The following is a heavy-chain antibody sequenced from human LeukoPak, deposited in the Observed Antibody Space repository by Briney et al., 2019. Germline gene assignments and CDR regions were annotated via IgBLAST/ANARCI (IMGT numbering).Heavy chain of an antibody. CDR1: GFTFSSYA. J-gene: IGHJ4*02. CDR3: ATHPTDYARNY. D-gene: IGHD4-17*01. V-gene: IGHV3-23*01. Sequence: GGSLRLSCAASGFTFSSYAMSWVRQAPGRGLEWVSAISGSGGSTYYADSVKGRFTISRDNSKNTLYLQMNSLRAEDTAVYYCATHPTDYARNYWGQGTLVTVSS. CDR2: ISGSGGST.